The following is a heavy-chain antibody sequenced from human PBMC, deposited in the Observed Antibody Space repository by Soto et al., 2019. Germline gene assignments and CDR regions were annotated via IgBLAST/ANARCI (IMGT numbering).Heavy chain of an antibody. V-gene: IGHV3-30-3*02. CDR3: FKDRVTGGSGKYPHDPFEI. Sequence: GGSLGLSCAASGFTFSSYAMHWVRQAPGKGLEWVAVISYDGSNKYYADSVKGRFTIPRDNSQNTLYPQMSNPRAEDPALYYCFKDRVTGGSGKYPHDPFEIWGQGTMVT. CDR1: GFTFSSYA. CDR2: ISYDGSNK. D-gene: IGHD2-21*02. J-gene: IGHJ3*02.